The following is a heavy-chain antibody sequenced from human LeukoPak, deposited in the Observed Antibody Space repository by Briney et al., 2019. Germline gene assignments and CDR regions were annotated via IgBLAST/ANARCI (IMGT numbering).Heavy chain of an antibody. Sequence: PSETLSLTCTVSGGSLSSYYWSWVRQPPGQGLEWIGYIYYSGSTNYNPSLKSRVTISVDTSKNQFSLKLSSETAAHTAVYYCAREYYDILTGYYRFHYWGQGTLLTVSS. V-gene: IGHV4-59*01. CDR1: GGSLSSYY. D-gene: IGHD3-9*01. CDR2: IYYSGST. CDR3: AREYYDILTGYYRFHY. J-gene: IGHJ4*02.